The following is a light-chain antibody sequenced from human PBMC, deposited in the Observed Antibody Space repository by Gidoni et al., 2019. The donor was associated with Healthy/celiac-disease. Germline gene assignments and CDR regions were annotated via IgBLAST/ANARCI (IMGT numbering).Light chain of an antibody. CDR1: QGISSY. V-gene: IGKV1-9*01. Sequence: DIQLTQSPSFLSASVGDRVTITCRASQGISSYLAWYQQKPGKAPTLLIYAASTLQSGVPSRFSGSGSGTEFTLTISSLQPEDFATYYCQQLNSYPPMYTFGQGTKLEIK. J-gene: IGKJ2*01. CDR2: AAS. CDR3: QQLNSYPPMYT.